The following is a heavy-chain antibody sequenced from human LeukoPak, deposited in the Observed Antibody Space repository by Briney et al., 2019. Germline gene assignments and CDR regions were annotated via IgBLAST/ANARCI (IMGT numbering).Heavy chain of an antibody. CDR3: ARGVASSGGSCYGGY. Sequence: MSSETLSLTCAVYGGSFSGYYWSWIRQPPGKGLEWIGEINHSGSTNYNPSLKSRVTISVDTSKNQFSLKLSSVTAADTAVYYCARGVASSGGSCYGGYWGQGTLVTVSS. J-gene: IGHJ4*02. CDR2: INHSGST. D-gene: IGHD2-15*01. V-gene: IGHV4-34*01. CDR1: GGSFSGYY.